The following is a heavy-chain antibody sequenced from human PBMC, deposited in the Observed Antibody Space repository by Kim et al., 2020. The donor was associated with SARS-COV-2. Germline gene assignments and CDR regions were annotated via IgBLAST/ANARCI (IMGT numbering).Heavy chain of an antibody. V-gene: IGHV3-30*18. J-gene: IGHJ6*02. D-gene: IGHD3-10*01. CDR3: AKDAAWFGETSGMDV. Sequence: GGSLRLSCAASGFTFSSYGMHWVRQAPGKGLEWVAVISYDGSNKYYADSVKGRFTISRDNSKNTLYLQMNSLRAEDTAVYYCAKDAAWFGETSGMDVWGQGTTVTVSS. CDR2: ISYDGSNK. CDR1: GFTFSSYG.